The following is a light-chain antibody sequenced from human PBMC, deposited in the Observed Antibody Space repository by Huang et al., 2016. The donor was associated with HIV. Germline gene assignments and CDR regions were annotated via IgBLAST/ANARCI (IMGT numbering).Light chain of an antibody. Sequence: DIQMTQSPSSLSASVGDTVTITCRASQDSSNYLAWFQQKQGEAPKSLIYAASRLQSGGPSKFSGSGSDTDFTLTISSLQPDDFATYFCQQYKTYPPTFGGGTKVQIK. CDR3: QQYKTYPPT. CDR1: QDSSNY. V-gene: IGKV1-16*02. J-gene: IGKJ4*01. CDR2: AAS.